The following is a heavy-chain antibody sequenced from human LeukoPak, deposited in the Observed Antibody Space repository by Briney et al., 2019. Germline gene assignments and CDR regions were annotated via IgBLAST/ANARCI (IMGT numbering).Heavy chain of an antibody. CDR2: INPNTGDT. CDR3: EIYCSNSSGIDRDY. J-gene: IGHJ4*02. V-gene: IGHV1-2*02. CDR1: GYTFTDYY. Sequence: ASVKVSCKASGYTFTDYYVHWLRQAPGQGPEWVGWINPNTGDTKYAQKFQGRVTMTRDTSISTAYMGLARLRSDDTAVYYCEIYCSNSSGIDRDYWGQGTLVTVSS. D-gene: IGHD2-2*01.